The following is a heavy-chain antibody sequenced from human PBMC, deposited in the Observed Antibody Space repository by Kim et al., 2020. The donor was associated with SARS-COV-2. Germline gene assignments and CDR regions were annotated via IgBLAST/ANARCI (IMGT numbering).Heavy chain of an antibody. Sequence: YADSVKGRFTISRDNSKNTLYLQMNSLRAEDTAVYYCAKTGFSSGRDFDYWGQGTLVTVSS. J-gene: IGHJ4*02. V-gene: IGHV3-23*01. CDR3: AKTGFSSGRDFDY. D-gene: IGHD6-19*01.